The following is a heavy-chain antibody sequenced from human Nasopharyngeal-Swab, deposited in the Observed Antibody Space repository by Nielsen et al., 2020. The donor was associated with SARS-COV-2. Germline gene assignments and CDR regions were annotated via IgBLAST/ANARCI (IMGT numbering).Heavy chain of an antibody. D-gene: IGHD3-16*02. CDR2: IHYTGKT. V-gene: IGHV4-31*03. J-gene: IGHJ3*01. CDR1: GGSISSVNYF. Sequence: SETLSLTCTVSGGSISSVNYFWSWIRQRPGKGLEWIGYIHYTGKTYYNPSLESRLTISLDTSRNQFSLMLRSVTAADTAVYYCAREVINQAVSDAFDFWGQGTMVTVSS. CDR3: AREVINQAVSDAFDF.